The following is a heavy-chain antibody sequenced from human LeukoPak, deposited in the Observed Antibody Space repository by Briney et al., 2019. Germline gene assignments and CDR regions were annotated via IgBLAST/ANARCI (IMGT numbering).Heavy chain of an antibody. CDR2: IIPIFGTA. D-gene: IGHD4-17*01. CDR3: ARVNLGDYVEAYYFDY. J-gene: IGHJ4*02. CDR1: GGTFSSYA. V-gene: IGHV1-69*13. Sequence: SVNVSCTASGGTFSSYAISWVRPAPGQGLEWMGGIIPIFGTANYAQKFQGRVTITADESTSTAYMELSSLRSEDTAVYYCARVNLGDYVEAYYFDYWGQGTLVTVSS.